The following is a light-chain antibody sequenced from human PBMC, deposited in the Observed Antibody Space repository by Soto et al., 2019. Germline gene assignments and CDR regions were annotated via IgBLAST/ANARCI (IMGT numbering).Light chain of an antibody. CDR2: DAS. CDR3: QQYGSSPTT. V-gene: IGKV3-11*01. CDR1: QSVSSY. Sequence: VVLTQSPVTLSLSPWERATISCRASQSVSSYLAWYQQKPGQAPRLIIYDASNRATGIPARFSGSGSGTDCTLTISRLEPEDVAVYYCQQYGSSPTTLGQGTKVDIK. J-gene: IGKJ1*01.